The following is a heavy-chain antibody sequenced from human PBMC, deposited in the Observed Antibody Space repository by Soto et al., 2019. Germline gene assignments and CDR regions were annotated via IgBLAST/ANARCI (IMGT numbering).Heavy chain of an antibody. Sequence: QVQLVQSGAEVKKPGSSVKVSCKASGGTFSSYAISWVRQAPGQGLEWMGGIIPIFGTANYAQKFQGRVTITADESTRTAYMELSRLRSEDTAVYYCARSRYCSGGSCYSYNWFDPWGQGTLVTVSS. CDR1: GGTFSSYA. D-gene: IGHD2-15*01. J-gene: IGHJ5*02. CDR3: ARSRYCSGGSCYSYNWFDP. CDR2: IIPIFGTA. V-gene: IGHV1-69*01.